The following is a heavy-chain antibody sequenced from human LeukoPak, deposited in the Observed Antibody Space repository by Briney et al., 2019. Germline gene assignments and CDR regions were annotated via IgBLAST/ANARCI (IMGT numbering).Heavy chain of an antibody. CDR1: GFTFSSYA. D-gene: IGHD3-10*01. CDR3: AKDQSSGSPYYYDY. V-gene: IGHV3-23*01. CDR2: ISGSGGTT. J-gene: IGHJ4*02. Sequence: GGSLRLSCAASGFTFSSYAMSWVRQAPGKGLEWVSAISGSGGTTYYADSVKGRFTISRDNSKNTLYLQVNSLRAEDTAVYYCAKDQSSGSPYYYDYWGQGTLVTVSS.